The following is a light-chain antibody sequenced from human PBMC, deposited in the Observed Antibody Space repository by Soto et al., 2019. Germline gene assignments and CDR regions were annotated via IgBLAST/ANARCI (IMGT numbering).Light chain of an antibody. CDR3: QRYGRSPGLIT. CDR1: QSVGSSY. Sequence: EIVLTQSPGTLSLSPGERATLSCRASQSVGSSYLAWYQQKPGQAPRLLIYGASSRASGIPDRFSGGGSGTAFTLTISRLEPEDFAVYYCQRYGRSPGLITFGPGTKVDIK. V-gene: IGKV3-20*01. CDR2: GAS. J-gene: IGKJ3*01.